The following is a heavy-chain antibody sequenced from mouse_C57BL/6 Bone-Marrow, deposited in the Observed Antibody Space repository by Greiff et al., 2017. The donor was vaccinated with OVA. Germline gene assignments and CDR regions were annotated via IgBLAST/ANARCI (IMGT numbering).Heavy chain of an antibody. Sequence: EVQLQQSGPELVKPGASVKISCKASGYTFTDYYMNWVKQSHGKSLEWIGDINPNNGGTSYNQKFKGKATLTVDKSSSTAYMELRSLTSEDSAVYYCAPNWGSWFAYWGQGTLVTVSA. CDR2: INPNNGGT. D-gene: IGHD4-1*01. J-gene: IGHJ3*01. V-gene: IGHV1-26*01. CDR1: GYTFTDYY. CDR3: APNWGSWFAY.